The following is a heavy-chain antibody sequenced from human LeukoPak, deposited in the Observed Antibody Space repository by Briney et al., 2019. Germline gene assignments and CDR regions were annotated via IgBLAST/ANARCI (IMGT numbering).Heavy chain of an antibody. Sequence: ASVKVSCKASGYTFTAYYMHWVRQAPGQGLEWMGWINPNSGGTNYAQKFQGRVTMTRDTSISTAYMELSRLRSDDTAVYYCARDTSSSWYELYFQHWGQGTLVTVSS. J-gene: IGHJ1*01. CDR1: GYTFTAYY. CDR2: INPNSGGT. CDR3: ARDTSSSWYELYFQH. D-gene: IGHD6-13*01. V-gene: IGHV1-2*02.